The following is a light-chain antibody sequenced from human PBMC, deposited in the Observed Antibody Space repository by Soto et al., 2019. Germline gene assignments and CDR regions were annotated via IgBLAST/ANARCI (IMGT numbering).Light chain of an antibody. CDR2: AAS. CDR1: QSISSY. V-gene: IGKV1-39*01. Sequence: DIQMTQSPSSLSASVGDRVTITCRASQSISSYLNWYQQKPGKAPKLLIYAASSLQSGVPSRFSGRGSGTDFTLTISRLQPEDFATYHCQRSYSTAFTFGPGTKVDIK. CDR3: QRSYSTAFT. J-gene: IGKJ3*01.